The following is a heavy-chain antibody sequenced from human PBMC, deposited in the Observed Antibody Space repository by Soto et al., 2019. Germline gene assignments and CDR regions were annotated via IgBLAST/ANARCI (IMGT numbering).Heavy chain of an antibody. J-gene: IGHJ4*02. CDR1: GGSISSDDYY. D-gene: IGHD2-15*01. V-gene: IGHV4-30-4*01. CDR2: IYYTGRT. CDR3: AREGSSSPKYFDF. Sequence: QVQLQESGPGLVQPSQTLSLTCSVSGGSISSDDYYWTWIRQPPGEGLEWIGYIYYTGRTSSTPYLESRVTISIDTSKNQFPLKLSSVSDADTAVYYCAREGSSSPKYFDFWGPGTLVTVSS.